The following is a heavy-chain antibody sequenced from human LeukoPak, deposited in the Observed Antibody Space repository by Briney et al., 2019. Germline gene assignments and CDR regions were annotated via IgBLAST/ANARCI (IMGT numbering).Heavy chain of an antibody. CDR2: IYTSGST. D-gene: IGHD2-21*02. CDR1: GGXISSYY. V-gene: IGHV4-4*07. Sequence: PSETLSLTCTVSGGXISSYYWSWIRQPAGKGLEWIGRIYTSGSTNYNPSLKSRVTMSVDTSKNQFSLKLSSVTAADTAVYYCARDKANCGGDCYPYYFDYWGQGTLVTVSS. CDR3: ARDKANCGGDCYPYYFDY. J-gene: IGHJ4*02.